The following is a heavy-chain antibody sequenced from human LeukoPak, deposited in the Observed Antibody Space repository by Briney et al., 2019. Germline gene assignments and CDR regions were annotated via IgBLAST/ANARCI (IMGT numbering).Heavy chain of an antibody. J-gene: IGHJ5*02. Sequence: SETLSLTCTVSGGSVSSYYWNWIRQPPGKGLEWIGYINYSGSTNYNPSLKSRVTISVDTSKNQFSLKLSSVTAADTAVYYCARTNRPRRLTVTRYWFDPWGQGTLVTVSS. CDR3: ARTNRPRRLTVTRYWFDP. D-gene: IGHD2-8*01. CDR2: INYSGST. CDR1: GGSVSSYY. V-gene: IGHV4-59*02.